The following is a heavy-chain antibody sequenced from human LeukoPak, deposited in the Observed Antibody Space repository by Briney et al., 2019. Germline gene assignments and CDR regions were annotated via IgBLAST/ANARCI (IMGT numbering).Heavy chain of an antibody. CDR2: IYYSGST. CDR1: GGSISSYY. Sequence: SETLSLTCTVSGGSISSYYWSWIRQPPGKGLEWIGYIYYSGSTNYNPSLKSRVTISVDTSKNQFSLKLSSVIAADTAVYYCARSVPFLDWFYFDYWGQGTLVTVSS. J-gene: IGHJ4*02. D-gene: IGHD3-9*01. V-gene: IGHV4-59*01. CDR3: ARSVPFLDWFYFDY.